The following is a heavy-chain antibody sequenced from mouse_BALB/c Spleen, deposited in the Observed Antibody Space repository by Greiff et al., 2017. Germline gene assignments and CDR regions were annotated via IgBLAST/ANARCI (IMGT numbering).Heavy chain of an antibody. D-gene: IGHD2-10*02. Sequence: QSGAELVRSGASVKLSCTASGFNIKDYYMHWVKQRPEQGLEWIGWIDPENGDTEYAPKFQGKATMTADTSSNTAYLQLSSLTSEDTAVYYCARAWYGNYVDFDYWGQGTTLTVSS. V-gene: IGHV14-4*02. CDR3: ARAWYGNYVDFDY. CDR1: GFNIKDYY. CDR2: IDPENGDT. J-gene: IGHJ2*01.